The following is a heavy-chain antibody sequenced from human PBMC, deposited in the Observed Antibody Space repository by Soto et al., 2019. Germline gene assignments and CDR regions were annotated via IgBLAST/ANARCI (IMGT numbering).Heavy chain of an antibody. CDR3: VRDYLLTGFDT. D-gene: IGHD3-9*01. Sequence: PSETLSLTGTVSNGSISTYYWTWVRQPPGKGLEWIGYVYYSGTTNYNPYLKSRVGMSIDTSKNQFSLELKSVTAADTATYYCVRDYLLTGFDTWGQGTLVTVSS. V-gene: IGHV4-59*01. CDR1: NGSISTYY. CDR2: VYYSGTT. J-gene: IGHJ5*02.